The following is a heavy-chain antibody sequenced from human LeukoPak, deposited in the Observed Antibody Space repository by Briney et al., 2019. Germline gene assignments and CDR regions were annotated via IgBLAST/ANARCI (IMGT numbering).Heavy chain of an antibody. Sequence: ASVKVSCKASGYTISSYYMHWVRQAPGQGLEWMGIINPTGGSTTYAQKFQGRVTMTRDTSTSTVYMELSSLRSEDTAVYYCARAPNRYSSSDYWGQGTLVTVSS. CDR1: GYTISSYY. CDR3: ARAPNRYSSSDY. J-gene: IGHJ4*02. V-gene: IGHV1-46*01. D-gene: IGHD6-13*01. CDR2: INPTGGST.